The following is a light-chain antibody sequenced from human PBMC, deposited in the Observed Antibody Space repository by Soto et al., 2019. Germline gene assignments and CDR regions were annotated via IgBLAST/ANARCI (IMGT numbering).Light chain of an antibody. CDR2: AAS. CDR3: HQYNSSPWT. Sequence: DIQMTQSPSSLSASVGDRVTITCRASQGISNYLAWYQQKPGKVPKLLIYAASTLQSGVPSRFSGSGSGTDFTFAICCRQPEDVSTYWCHQYNSSPWTFGHGIKVEIK. CDR1: QGISNY. V-gene: IGKV1-27*01. J-gene: IGKJ1*01.